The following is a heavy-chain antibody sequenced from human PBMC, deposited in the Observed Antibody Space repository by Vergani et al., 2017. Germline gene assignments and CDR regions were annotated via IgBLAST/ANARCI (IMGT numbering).Heavy chain of an antibody. CDR3: ARDLGITIFGVVSQAWFDP. V-gene: IGHV4-38-2*02. D-gene: IGHD3-3*01. CDR1: GYSISSGYY. CDR2: IYHSGST. J-gene: IGHJ5*02. Sequence: QVQLQESGPGLVKPSETLSLTCAVSGYSISSGYYWGWIRQPPGKGLEWIGSIYHSGSTNYNPSLKSRVTISVDTSKNQFSLKLSSVTAADTAVYYCARDLGITIFGVVSQAWFDPWGQGTLVTVSS.